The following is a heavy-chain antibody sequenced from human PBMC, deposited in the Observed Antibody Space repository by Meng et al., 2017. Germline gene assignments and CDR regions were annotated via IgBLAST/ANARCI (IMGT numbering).Heavy chain of an antibody. CDR1: EYSFTRYW. CDR3: ARMDSGYDYGWGAFDY. V-gene: IGHV5-51*01. CDR2: IYPGDSDT. J-gene: IGHJ4*02. Sequence: GESLKISCKGSEYSFTRYWIGWVRQLPGKGLEWMGMIYPGDSDTRYSPSFQGQVTISADKSISTAYLQWSSLKASDTAMYYWARMDSGYDYGWGAFDYWGQGTLVTVSS. D-gene: IGHD5-12*01.